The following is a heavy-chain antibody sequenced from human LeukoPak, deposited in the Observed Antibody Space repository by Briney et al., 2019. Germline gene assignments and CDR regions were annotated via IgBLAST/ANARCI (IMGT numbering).Heavy chain of an antibody. J-gene: IGHJ4*02. D-gene: IGHD3-22*01. CDR1: GYTFTVYY. CDR2: INPNSGGT. CDR3: ARRSSGYYPLDY. V-gene: IGHV1-2*02. Sequence: ASVTVSFTASGYTFTVYYMHWVRQAPGQGLEWMGWINPNSGGTNYAQKFQGRVTMTRDTSISTAYMELSRLRSDDTAVYYCARRSSGYYPLDYWGQGTLVTVSS.